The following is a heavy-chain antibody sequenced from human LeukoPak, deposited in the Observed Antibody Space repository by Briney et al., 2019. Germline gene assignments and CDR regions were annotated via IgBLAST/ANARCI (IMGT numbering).Heavy chain of an antibody. CDR2: INHSGST. J-gene: IGHJ5*02. CDR3: ARGPGIAVAGSYWFDP. Sequence: SETLSLTCAAYGGSFSGYYWSWIRQPPGKGLEWIGEINHSGSTNYNPSLKSRVTISVDTSKNQFSLKPSSVTAADTAVYYCARGPGIAVAGSYWFDPWGQGTLVTVSS. CDR1: GGSFSGYY. D-gene: IGHD6-19*01. V-gene: IGHV4-34*01.